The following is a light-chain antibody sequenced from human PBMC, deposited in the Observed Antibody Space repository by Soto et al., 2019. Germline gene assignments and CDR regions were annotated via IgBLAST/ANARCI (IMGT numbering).Light chain of an antibody. CDR1: QSVSSN. Sequence: EVVMTQSPATLSVYPGERATRSCRASQSVSSNLAWYQQKPGQAPRLLIYGASTRATGIPARFSGSGSGTEFTLTISSLQSEDFAVYYCQQYNNWPPPTWTFGQGPKVDIK. CDR3: QQYNNWPPPTWT. J-gene: IGKJ1*01. V-gene: IGKV3-15*01. CDR2: GAS.